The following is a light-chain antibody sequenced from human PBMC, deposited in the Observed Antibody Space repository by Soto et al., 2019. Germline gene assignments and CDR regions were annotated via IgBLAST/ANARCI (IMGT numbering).Light chain of an antibody. V-gene: IGKV3D-11*02. J-gene: IGKJ2*01. CDR1: QSVSSY. CDR3: QPRSNWHPYT. Sequence: EIVLTQSPATLSLSPGERATLSCRASQSVSSYLAWYQQKPGQAPRLLIYDASNRATGIPGRFSGSGPGTDSTLTISSLEPEDVAVAYCQPRSNWHPYTFGQGTKLESK. CDR2: DAS.